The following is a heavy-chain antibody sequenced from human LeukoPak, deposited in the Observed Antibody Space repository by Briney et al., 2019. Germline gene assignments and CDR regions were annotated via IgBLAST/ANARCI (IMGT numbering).Heavy chain of an antibody. CDR3: ARTRGYCSGGSCYSLDY. J-gene: IGHJ4*02. D-gene: IGHD2-15*01. V-gene: IGHV4-59*01. CDR2: IYYSGST. CDR1: GGSISSYC. Sequence: NPSETLSLTCTVSGGSISSYCWSWIRQPPGKGLEWIGYIYYSGSTNYNPSLKSRVTISVDTSKNQFSLKLSSVTAADTAVYYCARTRGYCSGGSCYSLDYWGQGTLVTVSS.